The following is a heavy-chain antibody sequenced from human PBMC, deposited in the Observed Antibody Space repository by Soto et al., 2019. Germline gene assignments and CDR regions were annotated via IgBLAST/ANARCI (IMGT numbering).Heavy chain of an antibody. D-gene: IGHD3-10*01. J-gene: IGHJ5*02. CDR2: IYHSGST. CDR3: ARGEYYYGSGSYSYDWFDP. CDR1: GGSISSGGYS. V-gene: IGHV4-30-2*01. Sequence: SETLSLTSAVSGGSISSGGYSWSWIRQPPRKALEWIGYIYHSGSTYYNPSLKSRVTISVDRSKNQFSLKLSSVTAADTAVYYCARGEYYYGSGSYSYDWFDPWGQGTLVTVSS.